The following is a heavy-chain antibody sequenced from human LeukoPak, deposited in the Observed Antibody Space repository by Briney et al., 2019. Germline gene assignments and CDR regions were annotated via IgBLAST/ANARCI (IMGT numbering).Heavy chain of an antibody. CDR2: ISYDGSNK. CDR3: AREEDWATPHWYFDL. CDR1: GFTFSSHW. Sequence: GGSLRLSSAASGFTFSSHWMHWVRQAPGKGLEWVTVISYDGSNKYYADSVKGRFTISRDNSKNTLYLQMNSLRAEDTAVYYCAREEDWATPHWYFDLWGRGTLVTVSS. V-gene: IGHV3-30-3*01. D-gene: IGHD3-9*01. J-gene: IGHJ2*01.